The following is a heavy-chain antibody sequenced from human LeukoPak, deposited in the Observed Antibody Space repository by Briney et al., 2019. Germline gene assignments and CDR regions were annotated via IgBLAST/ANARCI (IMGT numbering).Heavy chain of an antibody. J-gene: IGHJ6*02. CDR2: IIPILGIA. CDR3: ARFLGLYYYYGMDV. Sequence: SVKVSCKASGGTFSSYAISWVQQAPGQGLEWMGRIIPILGIANYAQKFQGRVTITADKSTSTAYMELSSLRSEDTAVYYCARFLGLYYYYGMDVWGQGTTVTVSS. CDR1: GGTFSSYA. V-gene: IGHV1-69*04. D-gene: IGHD1-26*01.